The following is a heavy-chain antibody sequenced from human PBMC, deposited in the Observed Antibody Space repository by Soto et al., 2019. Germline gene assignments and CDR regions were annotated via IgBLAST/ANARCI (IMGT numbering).Heavy chain of an antibody. Sequence: QVQLVQSGAEVKKPGASVKVSCKASGYTFTSYAMHWVRQAPGQRLEWMGWINAGNGNTKYSQKFQGRVTITRDTSASTAYMELSSLRSEDTAVYYCARDRRQLGGFDPWGQGTLVTVSS. D-gene: IGHD6-6*01. CDR2: INAGNGNT. V-gene: IGHV1-3*01. CDR3: ARDRRQLGGFDP. CDR1: GYTFTSYA. J-gene: IGHJ5*02.